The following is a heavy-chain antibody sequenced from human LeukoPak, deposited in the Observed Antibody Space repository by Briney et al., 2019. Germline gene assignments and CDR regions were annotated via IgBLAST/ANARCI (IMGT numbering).Heavy chain of an antibody. Sequence: GGSLRLSWLAVTFTFSSYAMSWVRQAPGKGLEWVSAISGSGGSTYYADSVKGRFTISRDNSKNTLYLQMNSLRAEDTAVYYCAKDLENPDLGIFDYWGQGTLVTVSS. J-gene: IGHJ4*02. CDR2: ISGSGGST. CDR1: TFTFSSYA. V-gene: IGHV3-23*01. CDR3: AKDLENPDLGIFDY. D-gene: IGHD7-27*01.